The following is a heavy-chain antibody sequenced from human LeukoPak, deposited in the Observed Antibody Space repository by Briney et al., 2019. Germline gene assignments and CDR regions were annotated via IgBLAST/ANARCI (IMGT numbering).Heavy chain of an antibody. D-gene: IGHD5-24*01. CDR2: INHSGST. Sequence: SETLSLTCAVYGGSFSGYYWSWIRQPPGKGLEWIGEINHSGSTNYNPSLKSRVTISVDTSKNQFSLKLSSVTAADTAVYYCARGSRDGYNYDYWGQGTLVTVSS. V-gene: IGHV4-34*01. J-gene: IGHJ4*02. CDR1: GGSFSGYY. CDR3: ARGSRDGYNYDY.